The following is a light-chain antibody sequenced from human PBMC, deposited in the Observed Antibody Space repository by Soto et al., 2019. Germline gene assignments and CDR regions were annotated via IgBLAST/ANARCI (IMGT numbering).Light chain of an antibody. CDR1: QSVSSSY. CDR3: QKYGSSLVT. Sequence: EIVLTQSPGTLSLSPGERATLFCRASQSVSSSYLTWYQQKPGQAPRLLIYGASSRATGIPDRFSGSGSGTDFTLTISRLEPEDFAVYYCQKYGSSLVTFGQGTKVDIK. J-gene: IGKJ1*01. CDR2: GAS. V-gene: IGKV3-20*01.